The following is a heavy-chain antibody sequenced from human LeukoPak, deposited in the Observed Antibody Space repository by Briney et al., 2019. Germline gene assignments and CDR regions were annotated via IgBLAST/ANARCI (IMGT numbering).Heavy chain of an antibody. CDR2: INTYKGNT. V-gene: IGHV1-18*01. D-gene: IGHD5-18*01. CDR3: ARERQLSPDAFDI. CDR1: GYSFASYG. J-gene: IGHJ3*02. Sequence: ASVKVSCKASGYSFASYGISWVRQAPGQGLEWMGWINTYKGNTYYAQSLQGRVTMTTDTSTSTAYMELRSLRSDDTAVYYCARERQLSPDAFDIWGQGTMVTVSS.